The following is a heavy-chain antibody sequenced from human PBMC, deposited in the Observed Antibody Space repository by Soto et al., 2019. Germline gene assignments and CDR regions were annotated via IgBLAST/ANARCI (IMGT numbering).Heavy chain of an antibody. CDR3: AKEEVDPTPDY. V-gene: IGHV3-30-3*01. D-gene: IGHD2-2*01. CDR2: ISYDGSNK. CDR1: GFTFSSYA. J-gene: IGHJ4*02. Sequence: QVQLVESGGGVVQPGRSLRLSCAASGFTFSSYAMHWVRQAPGKGLEWVAVISYDGSNKYYADSVKGRFTISRDNSKNTLYLQMNSLRAEDTAVYYCAKEEVDPTPDYWGQGTLVTVSS.